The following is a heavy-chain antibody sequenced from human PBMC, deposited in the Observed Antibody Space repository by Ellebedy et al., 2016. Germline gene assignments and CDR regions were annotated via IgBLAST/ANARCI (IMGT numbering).Heavy chain of an antibody. D-gene: IGHD2-21*01. V-gene: IGHV4-34*01. J-gene: IGHJ3*02. Sequence: GSLRLSCAVYGASSRGYYWSWIRQPPGEGLEWIGEINHSGSFNYNPSLKSRVTISVDTSKNQFSVNLSSVTAADTAVYYCARGLFDHRMAFDIWGQGTMVTVSS. CDR2: INHSGSF. CDR1: GASSRGYY. CDR3: ARGLFDHRMAFDI.